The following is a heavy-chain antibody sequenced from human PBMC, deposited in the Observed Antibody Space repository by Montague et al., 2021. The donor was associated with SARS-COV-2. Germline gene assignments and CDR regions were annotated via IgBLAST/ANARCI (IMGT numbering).Heavy chain of an antibody. D-gene: IGHD3-22*01. CDR1: GGSISSSSYY. CDR3: VRGWFSPMLVLVIRGPFDY. V-gene: IGHV4-39*07. CDR2: IYYSGST. Sequence: SETLSLTCTVSGGSISSSSYYWGWIRQPPGKGLEWIGTIYYSGSTYYNPSLKSRVTISVDTSKNQFSLKLSSVTAADTAVYYCVRGWFSPMLVLVIRGPFDYGGQGALVTGSS. J-gene: IGHJ4*02.